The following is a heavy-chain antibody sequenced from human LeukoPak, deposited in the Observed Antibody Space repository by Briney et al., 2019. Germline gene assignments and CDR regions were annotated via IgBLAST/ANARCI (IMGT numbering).Heavy chain of an antibody. V-gene: IGHV1-8*01. CDR2: MNPNSGNT. CDR1: GYTFTSYD. CDR3: ATQTGTTDFDY. J-gene: IGHJ4*02. Sequence: ASVKVSCKASGYTFTSYDINWVRQATGQGLEWMGWMNPNSGNTGYAQKFQGRVTMTEDTSTDTAYMELSSLRSEDTAVYYCATQTGTTDFDYWGQGTLVTVSS. D-gene: IGHD1-7*01.